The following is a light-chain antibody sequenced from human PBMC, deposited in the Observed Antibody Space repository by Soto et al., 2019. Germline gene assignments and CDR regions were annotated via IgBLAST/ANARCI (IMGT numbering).Light chain of an antibody. CDR1: QSVSGSY. J-gene: IGKJ2*01. Sequence: EIVLTQSPGTLSLSPGETATVSCRASQSVSGSYLAWYQQKPGQAPRLLIYGASSRATGIPDRFSGSGSGTDFILTISRLEPEDFAVYYCHQYGGSYTFGQGTKLEIK. CDR2: GAS. V-gene: IGKV3-20*01. CDR3: HQYGGSYT.